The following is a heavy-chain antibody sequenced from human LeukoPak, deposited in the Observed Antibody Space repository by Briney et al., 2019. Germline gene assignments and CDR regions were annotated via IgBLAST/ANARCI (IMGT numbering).Heavy chain of an antibody. CDR1: GFTFSIYW. V-gene: IGHV3-74*01. Sequence: GGSLRLSCAASGFTFSIYWMHWVRHAPGKGLVWVSRISSEGSSTTYADSVKGRFTISRDNAKDTLYLQMNSLRAEDTAVYYCARGENTYIDYWGQGTLVTVSS. CDR2: ISSEGSST. CDR3: ARGENTYIDY. D-gene: IGHD3-16*01. J-gene: IGHJ4*02.